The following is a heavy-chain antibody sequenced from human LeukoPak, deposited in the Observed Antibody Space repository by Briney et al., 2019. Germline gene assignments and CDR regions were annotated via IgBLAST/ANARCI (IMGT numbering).Heavy chain of an antibody. V-gene: IGHV1-69*13. CDR2: IIPIFGTA. D-gene: IGHD3-16*01. Sequence: SVKVSCKASGGTFSSYAISWVRQAPGQGLEWMGGIIPIFGTANYAQKFQGRVTITADESTSTPYMELSSLRSEDTAVYYCARDNLGAGNNFQHWGQGTLVTVSS. J-gene: IGHJ1*01. CDR3: ARDNLGAGNNFQH. CDR1: GGTFSSYA.